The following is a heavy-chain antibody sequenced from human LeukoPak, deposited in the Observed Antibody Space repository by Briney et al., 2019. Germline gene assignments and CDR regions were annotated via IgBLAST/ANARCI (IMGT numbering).Heavy chain of an antibody. V-gene: IGHV1-2*02. CDR2: INPKSGGT. CDR3: ARVIAAASTRLDY. D-gene: IGHD6-13*01. Sequence: ASVKVSCKASGYTFTDYYMHWVRQAPGQGLEWMGWINPKSGGTNYAQNFQGRVTMTRDTSISTAYMELSRLRSDDTAMYYCARVIAAASTRLDYWGQGTLVTVSS. CDR1: GYTFTDYY. J-gene: IGHJ4*02.